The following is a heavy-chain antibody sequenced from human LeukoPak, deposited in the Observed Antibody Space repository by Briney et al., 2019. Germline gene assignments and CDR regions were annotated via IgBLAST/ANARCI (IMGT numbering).Heavy chain of an antibody. CDR1: GFTFTYHY. J-gene: IGHJ4*02. CDR2: INPSNGDT. CDR3: ARESDVGKDFDC. D-gene: IGHD1-1*01. Sequence: ASVKVSCKASGFTFTYHYIHLVRQAPGQGLEWMGIINPSNGDTNYAQRFQGRVTMTRDTSTSTVYMELSSLDSEDTAVYYCARESDVGKDFDCWGQGTLVTVSS. V-gene: IGHV1-46*01.